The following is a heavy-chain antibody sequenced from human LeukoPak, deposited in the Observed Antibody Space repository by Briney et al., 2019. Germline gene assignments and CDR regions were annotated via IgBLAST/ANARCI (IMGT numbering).Heavy chain of an antibody. CDR1: GFTVNSNY. J-gene: IGHJ4*02. Sequence: PGGSLRLSCAASGFTVNSNYMSWVRQAPGKGLEWVSVIYSGGSTYYADSVKGRFTISRDNSKNTLYLQMNSLRAEDTAVYYCARVWVGYFDYWGQGTLVTVSS. D-gene: IGHD2-15*01. V-gene: IGHV3-66*02. CDR2: IYSGGST. CDR3: ARVWVGYFDY.